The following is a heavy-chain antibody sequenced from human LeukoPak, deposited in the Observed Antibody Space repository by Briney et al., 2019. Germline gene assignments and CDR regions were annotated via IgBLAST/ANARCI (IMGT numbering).Heavy chain of an antibody. CDR1: GYTFTSYY. CDR2: INPNSGGT. V-gene: IGHV1-2*02. Sequence: ASVKVSCKASGYTFTSYYMHWVRQAPGQGLEWMGWINPNSGGTNYAQKFQGRVTMTRDTSISTAYMELSRLRSDDTAVYYCARGIVVVINAFDIWGQGTMVTVSS. J-gene: IGHJ3*02. CDR3: ARGIVVVINAFDI. D-gene: IGHD3-22*01.